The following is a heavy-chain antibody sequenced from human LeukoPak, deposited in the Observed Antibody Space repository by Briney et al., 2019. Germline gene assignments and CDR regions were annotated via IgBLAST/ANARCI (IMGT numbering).Heavy chain of an antibody. D-gene: IGHD4-17*01. Sequence: SETLSLTCAVYGGSFSGYSWTWIRQPPGKGLEWIGEFNHSGSTNYNPSLKSRVTISVDTSKNQFSLKLSSVTAADTAVYYCATGTTVTTRWFDPWGQGTLVTVSS. J-gene: IGHJ5*02. CDR2: FNHSGST. V-gene: IGHV4-34*01. CDR1: GGSFSGYS. CDR3: ATGTTVTTRWFDP.